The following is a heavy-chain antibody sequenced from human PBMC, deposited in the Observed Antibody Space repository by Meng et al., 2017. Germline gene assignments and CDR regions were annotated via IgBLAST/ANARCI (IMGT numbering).Heavy chain of an antibody. D-gene: IGHD3-22*01. Sequence: GESLKISCAASGFTFSSYAMHWVRQAPGKGLEWVAVISYDGSNKYYADSVKGRFTISRDNSKNTLYLQMNSLRAEDTAVYYCARDLTSYYDSSGYSDYWGQGTLVTVSS. CDR2: ISYDGSNK. J-gene: IGHJ4*02. V-gene: IGHV3-30*01. CDR1: GFTFSSYA. CDR3: ARDLTSYYDSSGYSDY.